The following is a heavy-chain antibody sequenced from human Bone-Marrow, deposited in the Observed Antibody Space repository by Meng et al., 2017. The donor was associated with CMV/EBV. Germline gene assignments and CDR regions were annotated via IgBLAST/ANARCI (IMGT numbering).Heavy chain of an antibody. Sequence: ASVKVSCKASGYTFTSYYMHWVRQAPGQGLEWMGIINPSGGSTSYAQKFQGRVTMTRDTSTSTVYMELSSLRSEDTAVYYCARGHFVMRRMWELRDWFEPWGQGTLVTVSS. CDR3: ARGHFVMRRMWELRDWFEP. J-gene: IGHJ5*02. CDR1: GYTFTSYY. D-gene: IGHD1-26*01. CDR2: INPSGGST. V-gene: IGHV1-46*01.